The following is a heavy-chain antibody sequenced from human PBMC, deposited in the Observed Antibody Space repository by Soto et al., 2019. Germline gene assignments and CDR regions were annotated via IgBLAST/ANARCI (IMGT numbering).Heavy chain of an antibody. Sequence: EVQLLESGGGLVQPGGSLRLSCAASGFTFSSYAMSWVRQAPVKGLEWGSAISGSVVSTYYADSVKGRFTISRDNSKNTLYLQRNSRRAEDTAVYYCAKVGSYDYGYYGLGAFDIWCQGTMVTVSS. J-gene: IGHJ3*02. D-gene: IGHD4-17*01. V-gene: IGHV3-23*01. CDR1: GFTFSSYA. CDR2: ISGSVVST. CDR3: AKVGSYDYGYYGLGAFDI.